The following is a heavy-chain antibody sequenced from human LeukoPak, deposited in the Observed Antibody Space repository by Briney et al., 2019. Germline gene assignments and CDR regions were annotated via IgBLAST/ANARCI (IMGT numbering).Heavy chain of an antibody. CDR3: ARDWFGYSSGWYTWFDP. CDR2: ISSSDSYI. V-gene: IGHV3-21*04. CDR1: GFTFSSYN. D-gene: IGHD6-19*01. Sequence: GGSLRLSCAASGFTFSSYNMNWVRQAPGKGLEWVSSISSSDSYIYYADSVKGRFTISRDNAKNSLFLQMNSLRAEDTAVYYCARDWFGYSSGWYTWFDPWGQGTLVTVSS. J-gene: IGHJ5*02.